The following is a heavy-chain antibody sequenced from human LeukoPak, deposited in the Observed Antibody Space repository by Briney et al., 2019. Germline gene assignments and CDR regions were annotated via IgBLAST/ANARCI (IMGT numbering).Heavy chain of an antibody. V-gene: IGHV1-18*01. Sequence: GASVKVSCKTSGYTFTSRGISWVRQAPGQGLEWMGWISANNGDTNYAQRMQGRLTMTTDTSTSTAYMELRSLSSDDTAIYYCARDWPTVIADYWGQGTLVTVSS. D-gene: IGHD4-11*01. CDR2: ISANNGDT. CDR1: GYTFTSRG. CDR3: ARDWPTVIADY. J-gene: IGHJ4*02.